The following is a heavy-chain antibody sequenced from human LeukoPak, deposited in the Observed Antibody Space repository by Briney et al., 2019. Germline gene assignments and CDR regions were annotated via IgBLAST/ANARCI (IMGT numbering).Heavy chain of an antibody. J-gene: IGHJ4*02. Sequence: SVKVSCKASGGTFSSYAISWVRQAPGQGLEWMGGIIPIFGTANYAQKFQGRVTITADESTSTAYMELSSLRSEDTAVYYCAREWELRTFCIGYWGQGTLVTVSS. CDR1: GGTFSSYA. D-gene: IGHD1-26*01. V-gene: IGHV1-69*13. CDR3: AREWELRTFCIGY. CDR2: IIPIFGTA.